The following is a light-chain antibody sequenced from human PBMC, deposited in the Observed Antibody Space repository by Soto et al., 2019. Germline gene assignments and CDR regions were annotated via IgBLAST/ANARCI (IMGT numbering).Light chain of an antibody. CDR2: ENT. Sequence: QSVLTQPPSVSGAPGQRVTISCTGSRANIGAVFDVHRYQQVPGTAPKLLIYENTKRPSGVPDRFSGSKSGTSASLAITGLQAEDEADYYCQPYDNGLSGWLFDGGTKLTVL. J-gene: IGLJ2*01. CDR3: QPYDNGLSGWL. CDR1: RANIGAVFD. V-gene: IGLV1-40*01.